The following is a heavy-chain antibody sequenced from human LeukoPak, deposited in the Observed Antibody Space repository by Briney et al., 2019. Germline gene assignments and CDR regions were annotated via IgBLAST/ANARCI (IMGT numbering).Heavy chain of an antibody. D-gene: IGHD6-19*01. Sequence: ASVKVSCKASGGTFSSYAISWVRQAPGQGLEWMGGIIPIFGTANYAQKFQGRVTITADESTCTAYMELSSLRSEDTAVYYCARGIAVAGYDYWGQGTLVTVSS. CDR2: IIPIFGTA. CDR1: GGTFSSYA. CDR3: ARGIAVAGYDY. J-gene: IGHJ4*02. V-gene: IGHV1-69*13.